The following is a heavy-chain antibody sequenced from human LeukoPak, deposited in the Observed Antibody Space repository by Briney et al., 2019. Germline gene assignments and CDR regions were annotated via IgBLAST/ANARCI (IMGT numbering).Heavy chain of an antibody. J-gene: IGHJ4*02. CDR3: ARDRYYDSSGPPD. Sequence: SETLSLTCTVYGGSISSGSYYWSWLRQPAGKGLEWIGRIYTSGSTNYNPSLKSRVTISVHTSKNQFSLKLRSVTAADTAVYYCARDRYYDSSGPPDWGQGTLVTVSS. CDR2: IYTSGST. D-gene: IGHD3-22*01. CDR1: GGSISSGSYY. V-gene: IGHV4-61*02.